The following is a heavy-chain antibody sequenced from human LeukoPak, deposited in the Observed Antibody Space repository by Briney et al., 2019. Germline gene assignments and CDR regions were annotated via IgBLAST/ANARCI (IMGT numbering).Heavy chain of an antibody. CDR2: ISAYNGNT. D-gene: IGHD5-18*01. V-gene: IGHV1-18*04. CDR3: ARVTFHFGPTAMGPQRYYYYYMDV. J-gene: IGHJ6*03. Sequence: ASVKVSCKAFGYTFTSNYMHWVRQAPGQGLEWMGWISAYNGNTNYAQKLQGRVTMTTDTSTSTAYMELRSLRSDDTAVYYCARVTFHFGPTAMGPQRYYYYYMDVWGKGTTVTVSS. CDR1: GYTFTSNY.